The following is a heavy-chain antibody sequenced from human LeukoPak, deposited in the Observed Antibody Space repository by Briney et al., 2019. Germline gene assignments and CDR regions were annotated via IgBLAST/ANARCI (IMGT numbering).Heavy chain of an antibody. CDR1: GGSFSGYY. CDR2: INHSGST. Sequence: SETLSLTCAVYGGSFSGYYWSWICQPPGKGLEWIGEINHSGSTNYNPSLKSRVTISVDTSKNQFSLKLSSVTAADTAVYYCASGYSSSWYGREFDYWGQGTLVTVSS. CDR3: ASGYSSSWYGREFDY. J-gene: IGHJ4*02. D-gene: IGHD6-13*01. V-gene: IGHV4-34*01.